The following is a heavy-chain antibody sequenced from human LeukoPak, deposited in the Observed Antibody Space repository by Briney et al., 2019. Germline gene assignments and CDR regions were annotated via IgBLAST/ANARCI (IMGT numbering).Heavy chain of an antibody. CDR3: AKRVASSSAEMDY. CDR1: GFAFSSYA. V-gene: IGHV3-23*01. J-gene: IGHJ4*02. Sequence: GGSLRLSCAASGFAFSSYAMSWVRQAPGKGLEWVSGISGIGGSTYYADSVKGRLTISRDNSKNTLYLQMNSLRAEDTAVYYCAKRVASSSAEMDYWGQGTLVTVSS. D-gene: IGHD6-6*01. CDR2: ISGIGGST.